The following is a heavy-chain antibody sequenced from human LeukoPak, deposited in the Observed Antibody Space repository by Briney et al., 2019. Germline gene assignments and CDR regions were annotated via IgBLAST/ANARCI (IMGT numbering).Heavy chain of an antibody. CDR2: VNSDGSST. CDR1: GFTFTRYW. V-gene: IGHV3-74*01. J-gene: IGHJ3*02. D-gene: IGHD3-16*01. Sequence: PGGSLRLSCAASGFTFTRYWMHWVRQAPGKGLVWVSRVNSDGSSTTYADSVKGRFTISRDNAKNTLYLQMSSLRAEDTAVYYCAREDSHLGVAFDMWGQGTMVTVSS. CDR3: AREDSHLGVAFDM.